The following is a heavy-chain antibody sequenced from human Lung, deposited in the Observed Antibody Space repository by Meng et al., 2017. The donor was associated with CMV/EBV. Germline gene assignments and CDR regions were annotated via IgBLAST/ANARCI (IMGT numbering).Heavy chain of an antibody. J-gene: IGHJ5*01. V-gene: IGHV4-34*01. CDR2: IDGTGRT. Sequence: SXAVYGGSFSGSYWHWIRQPPGMGLEWIGEIDGTGRTKYSPSLNNRVTILLDTSKKQFSLELSSVTAADTAVYYCARLTGTVYVHWFDSWGQGTLVTVSS. D-gene: IGHD1-7*01. CDR1: GGSFSGSY. CDR3: ARLTGTVYVHWFDS.